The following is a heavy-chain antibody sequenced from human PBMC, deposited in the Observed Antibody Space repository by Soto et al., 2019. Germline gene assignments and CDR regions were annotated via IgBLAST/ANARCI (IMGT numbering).Heavy chain of an antibody. J-gene: IGHJ4*02. D-gene: IGHD4-17*01. V-gene: IGHV1-69*12. CDR1: GGTFSSYA. CDR2: IIPIFGTA. Sequence: QVPLVQSGAEVKKPGSSVKVSCKASGGTFSSYAISWVRQAPGQGLEWMGGIIPIFGTANYAQKFQGRVTITADESTSTAYMELSSLRSEDTAVYYCAREGMTTVTTWAFDYWGQGTLVTVSS. CDR3: AREGMTTVTTWAFDY.